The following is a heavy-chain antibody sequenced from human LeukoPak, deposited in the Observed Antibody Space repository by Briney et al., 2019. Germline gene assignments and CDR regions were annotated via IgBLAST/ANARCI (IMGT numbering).Heavy chain of an antibody. CDR2: IKEDGSEK. Sequence: PGGSLRLSCAASEFTFSSYWMTWVRQAPGKGLDWVANIKEDGSEKFYVDSVKGRFTISRDNAKNSLYLQMSSLRAEGTAVYYCVRSLYGSGSYNKGDGYFDYWGQGTLVTVSS. J-gene: IGHJ4*02. CDR3: VRSLYGSGSYNKGDGYFDY. CDR1: EFTFSSYW. V-gene: IGHV3-7*01. D-gene: IGHD3-10*01.